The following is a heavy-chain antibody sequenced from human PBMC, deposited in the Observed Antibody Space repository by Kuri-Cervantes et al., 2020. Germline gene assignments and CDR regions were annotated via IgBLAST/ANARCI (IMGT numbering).Heavy chain of an antibody. V-gene: IGHV3-23*01. CDR1: GFTFSSYA. J-gene: IGHJ4*02. Sequence: GGSLRLSCAASGFTFSSYAMSWVRQAPGKGLEWVSAISGSGGSTYYADSVKGRFTISRDNSKNTLYLQMNSLRAEDTAVYYCARDHEGGLRGFDYWGQGTLVTVSS. CDR2: ISGSGGST. D-gene: IGHD3-10*01. CDR3: ARDHEGGLRGFDY.